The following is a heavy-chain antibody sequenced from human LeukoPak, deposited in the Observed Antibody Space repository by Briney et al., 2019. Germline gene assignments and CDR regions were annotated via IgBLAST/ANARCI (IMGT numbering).Heavy chain of an antibody. V-gene: IGHV4-38-2*02. CDR1: GYSISSGYY. D-gene: IGHD4-17*01. J-gene: IGHJ5*02. CDR3: ARRGDQNWFDP. Sequence: SETLSLTCTVSGYSISSGYYWGWIRQPPGKGLEWIGSTYHSGSTYYNPSLKSRVTISVDTSKNQFSLKLSSVTAADTAVYYCARRGDQNWFDPWGQGTLVTVSS. CDR2: TYHSGST.